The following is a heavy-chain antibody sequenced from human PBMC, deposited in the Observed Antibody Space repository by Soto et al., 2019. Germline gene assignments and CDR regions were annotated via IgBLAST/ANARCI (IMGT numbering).Heavy chain of an antibody. D-gene: IGHD1-1*01. J-gene: IGHJ4*02. V-gene: IGHV3-53*01. CDR3: ARAGRLDLFDY. CDR2: IYGGGNT. Sequence: GGSLRLSCAASGFTVSSNYMSWVRQAPGKGLEWVSVIYGGGNTYYADSVKGRFTISRDNSKNTLYLQMNSLRAEDTAVYYCARAGRLDLFDYWGQGTLVTVSS. CDR1: GFTVSSNY.